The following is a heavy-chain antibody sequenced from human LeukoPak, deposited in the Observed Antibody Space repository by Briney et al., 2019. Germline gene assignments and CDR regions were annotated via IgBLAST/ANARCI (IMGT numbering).Heavy chain of an antibody. J-gene: IGHJ4*02. Sequence: SETLSLTCTVSGGSISSSSYYWGCIRQPPGKGLECIGSIYYSGSTYYNPSLKSRVTISVDTSKNQFSLKLSSVTAADTAVYYCAITMVRGVIMRSFDYWGQGTLVTVSS. CDR3: AITMVRGVIMRSFDY. CDR1: GGSISSSSYY. CDR2: IYYSGST. D-gene: IGHD3-10*01. V-gene: IGHV4-39*07.